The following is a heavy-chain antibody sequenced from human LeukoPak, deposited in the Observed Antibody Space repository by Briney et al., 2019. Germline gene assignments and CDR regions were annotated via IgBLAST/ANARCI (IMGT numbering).Heavy chain of an antibody. CDR1: GFTFSSYA. CDR2: IWYDGSNK. V-gene: IGHV3-33*08. Sequence: AGGSLRLSCAASGFTFSSYAMHWVRQAPGKGLEWVAVIWYDGSNKYYADSVKGRFTISRDTSKNTLNLQMNSLRAEDTAVYYCASWPGGWYGEDSWGQGTLVTVSS. J-gene: IGHJ4*02. D-gene: IGHD6-19*01. CDR3: ASWPGGWYGEDS.